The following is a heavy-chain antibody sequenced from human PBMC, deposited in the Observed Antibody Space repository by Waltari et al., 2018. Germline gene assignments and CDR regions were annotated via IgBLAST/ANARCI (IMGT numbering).Heavy chain of an antibody. V-gene: IGHV1-69*05. D-gene: IGHD6-13*01. CDR2: IIPILCTA. Sequence: QVQLVQSGAEVKKPGSSVNVSCKASGGTFSSYAISWVRQAPGQGLERLGGIIPILCTANYAQKFQGRVTITTDESTSTAYMELSSLRSEDTAVYYCARAPPRYSSSPYYFDYWGQGTLVTVSS. CDR3: ARAPPRYSSSPYYFDY. CDR1: GGTFSSYA. J-gene: IGHJ4*02.